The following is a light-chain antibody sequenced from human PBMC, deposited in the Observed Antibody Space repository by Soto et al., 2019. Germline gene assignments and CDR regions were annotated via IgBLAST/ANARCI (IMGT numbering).Light chain of an antibody. CDR2: WAS. CDR1: QSVLYSSNNKNY. Sequence: DIVMTQSPDSLAVSLGERATINCKSSQSVLYSSNNKNYLAWYQQKPGQPPKLLIYWASTRKFGVPDRFSGSGSGTDFTLTISSLQAEDVAVYYCQQYHSTPKTFGQGTKVEIK. CDR3: QQYHSTPKT. V-gene: IGKV4-1*01. J-gene: IGKJ1*01.